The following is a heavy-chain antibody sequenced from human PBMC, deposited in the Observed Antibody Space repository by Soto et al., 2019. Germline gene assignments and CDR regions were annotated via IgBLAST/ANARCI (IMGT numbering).Heavy chain of an antibody. D-gene: IGHD1-26*01. Sequence: TETLSLTCAVSGGSFRGFYWTWILQSTGKGLEWLGEINNVGITNYNPSLQSRVSIPVDPSKSQFSLKLSSVTAADTAVYYGARSHDSWGGRQQPIESWGRAALV. V-gene: IGHV4-34*01. CDR2: INNVGIT. J-gene: IGHJ4*02. CDR3: ARSHDSWGGRQQPIES. CDR1: GGSFRGFY.